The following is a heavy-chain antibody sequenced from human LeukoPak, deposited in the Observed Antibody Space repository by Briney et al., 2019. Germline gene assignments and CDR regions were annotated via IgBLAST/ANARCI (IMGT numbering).Heavy chain of an antibody. V-gene: IGHV3-66*01. CDR3: ARDGDVDTAMVFDY. D-gene: IGHD5-18*01. CDR1: GFTFRNYA. J-gene: IGHJ4*02. Sequence: GGSLRLSCVASGFTFRNYAMSWVRQAPGKGLEWVSVIYSGGSTYYADSVKGRFTISRDNSKNTLYLQMNSLRAEDTAVYYCARDGDVDTAMVFDYWGQGTLVTVSS. CDR2: IYSGGST.